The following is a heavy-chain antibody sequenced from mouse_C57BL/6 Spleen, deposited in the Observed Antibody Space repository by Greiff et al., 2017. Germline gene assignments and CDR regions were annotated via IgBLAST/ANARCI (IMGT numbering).Heavy chain of an antibody. Sequence: VQLQQSGPELVKPGASVKISCKASGYSFTDYNMNWVKQSNGKSLEWIGVINPNYGTTSYNQKFKGKATLTVDQSSSTAYMQLNSLTSGVSSVSCFALVYSGTSFLFFYLGPVPSLPVSS. CDR1: GYSFTDYN. V-gene: IGHV1-39*01. CDR3: ALVYSGTSFLFFY. J-gene: IGHJ2*02. D-gene: IGHD1-1*01. CDR2: INPNYGTT.